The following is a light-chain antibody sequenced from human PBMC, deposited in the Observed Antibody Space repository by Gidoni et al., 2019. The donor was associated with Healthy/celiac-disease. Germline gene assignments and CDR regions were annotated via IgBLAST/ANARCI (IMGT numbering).Light chain of an antibody. J-gene: IGKJ2*01. CDR1: QSVLYSSNNKNY. Sequence: KSSQSVLYSSNNKNYLAWYQQKPGQPPKLLIYWASTRESGVPDRFSGSGSGTDVTLTISSLQAEDVAVYYCQQYYSTPRTFXQXTKLEIK. CDR3: QQYYSTPRT. V-gene: IGKV4-1*01. CDR2: WAS.